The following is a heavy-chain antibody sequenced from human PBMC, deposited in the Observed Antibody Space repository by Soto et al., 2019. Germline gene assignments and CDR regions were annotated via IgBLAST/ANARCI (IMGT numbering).Heavy chain of an antibody. J-gene: IGHJ5*02. Sequence: SETLSLTCPVSGGSISRCCSYWSWNRQHPGKGLEWIGYIYYSGSTYYNPSLKSRVTISVDTSKNQFSLKLSSVTAADTAVYYCARDVRGYSSNWFDPWGQGTLVTVS. D-gene: IGHD5-18*01. CDR2: IYYSGST. CDR1: GGSISRCCSY. CDR3: ARDVRGYSSNWFDP. V-gene: IGHV4-31*03.